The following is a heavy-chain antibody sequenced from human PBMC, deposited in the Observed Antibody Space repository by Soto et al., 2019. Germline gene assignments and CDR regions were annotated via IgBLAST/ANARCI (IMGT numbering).Heavy chain of an antibody. CDR1: GYTFSSYY. Sequence: AASVKVSCKTSGYTFSSYYLHWVRQAPGQGLEWMGIINPRGGSTSYAQKFQGRVTMTRDTSTRTVYMELSSLRSEDTAVYYCARGNTYGSGNYAKIDTWGQGTLVTVSS. CDR2: INPRGGST. V-gene: IGHV1-46*01. J-gene: IGHJ5*02. D-gene: IGHD3-10*01. CDR3: ARGNTYGSGNYAKIDT.